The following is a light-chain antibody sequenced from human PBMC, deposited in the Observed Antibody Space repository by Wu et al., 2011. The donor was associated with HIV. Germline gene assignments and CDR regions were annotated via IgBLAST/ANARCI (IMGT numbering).Light chain of an antibody. V-gene: IGKV3-20*01. CDR3: QQYATSPLLT. J-gene: IGKJ4*01. Sequence: ETVLTQSPGTLSLSPGERATLSCRASQIVANNYLCWYQVKPGQAPRLLIHGASSRATGIPTRFSGSGSGTDFTLTINSLEPEDFAVYYCQQYATSPLLTFGGGTKVEIK. CDR1: QIVANNY. CDR2: GAS.